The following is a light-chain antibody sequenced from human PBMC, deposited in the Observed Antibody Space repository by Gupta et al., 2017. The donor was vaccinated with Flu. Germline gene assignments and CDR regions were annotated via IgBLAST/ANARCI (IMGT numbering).Light chain of an antibody. CDR3: QQYGESPRT. CDR1: QKVRTNY. J-gene: IGKJ1*01. V-gene: IGKV3-20*01. Sequence: LAAGEGGATSCGAPQKVRTNYLKWYQQKPGQAPRLLIYGAASRATGVPDRFSGGASGTELSVTISRMKPEDFAAYYCQQYGESPRTFGEGTRVEI. CDR2: GAA.